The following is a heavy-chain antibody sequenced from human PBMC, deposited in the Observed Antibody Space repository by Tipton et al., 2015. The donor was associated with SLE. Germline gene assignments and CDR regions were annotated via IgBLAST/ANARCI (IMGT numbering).Heavy chain of an antibody. D-gene: IGHD1-26*01. Sequence: LRLSCSVSGASIISGSYYWSWIRQPAGKGLEWIGRIYTSGTTHYNPSLKSRVTISMDTSKNHFSLNLNSVAAADTAVYYCARDLPIVYSGTYWTGPFDIWGRGTMAIVSS. CDR2: IYTSGTT. V-gene: IGHV4-61*02. J-gene: IGHJ3*02. CDR1: GASIISGSYY. CDR3: ARDLPIVYSGTYWTGPFDI.